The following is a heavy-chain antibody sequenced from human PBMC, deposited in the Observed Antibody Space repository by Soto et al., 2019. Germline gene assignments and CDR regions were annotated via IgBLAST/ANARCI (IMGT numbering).Heavy chain of an antibody. D-gene: IGHD5-12*01. J-gene: IGHJ3*02. V-gene: IGHV3-48*03. Sequence: PGGSLRLSCAASGFTFSSYEMNWVRQAPGKGLEWVSYISSSGSTIYYADSVKGRFTISRDNAKNSLYLQMNSLRAEDTAVYYCARDPRWLQSGAFDIWGQGTMVTVSS. CDR2: ISSSGSTI. CDR1: GFTFSSYE. CDR3: ARDPRWLQSGAFDI.